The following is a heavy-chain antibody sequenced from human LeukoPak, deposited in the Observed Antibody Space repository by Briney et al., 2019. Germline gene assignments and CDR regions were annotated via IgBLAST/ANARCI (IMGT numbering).Heavy chain of an antibody. CDR1: GFTFSSFD. Sequence: GGSLRLSCAASGFTFSSFDMHWVRQPTGQGLEWVSTIGTASDTYYPGSVEGRFTLFRDNAKNSLYLQMNSLTAGDTAVYYCARGPPRGKYYYMDVWGKGTTITVSS. V-gene: IGHV3-13*01. D-gene: IGHD1-1*01. J-gene: IGHJ6*03. CDR2: IGTASDT. CDR3: ARGPPRGKYYYMDV.